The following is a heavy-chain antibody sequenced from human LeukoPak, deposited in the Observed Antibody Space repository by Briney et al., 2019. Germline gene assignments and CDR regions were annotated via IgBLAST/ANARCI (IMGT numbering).Heavy chain of an antibody. D-gene: IGHD3-10*01. J-gene: IGHJ4*02. CDR2: ISSSGSTI. Sequence: GGSLRPSCAASGFTFSSYEMNWVRQAPGKGLEWVSYISSSGSTIYYADSVKGRFTISRDNAKNSLYLQMNSLRAEDTAVYYCARDSTGLTMRFDYWGQGTLVTVSS. V-gene: IGHV3-48*03. CDR1: GFTFSSYE. CDR3: ARDSTGLTMRFDY.